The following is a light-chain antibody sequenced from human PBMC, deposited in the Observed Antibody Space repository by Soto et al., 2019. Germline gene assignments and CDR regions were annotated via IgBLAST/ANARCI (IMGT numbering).Light chain of an antibody. CDR1: QSVSSSY. J-gene: IGKJ1*01. CDR3: HQYGSSSWT. Sequence: EIVLTQSPGTLSLSPGERATLSCRASQSVSSSYLAWYQQKPGQAPRLLIYGASSRATGISDRFSGSGSGTDFTLTISRLEPEDFAVYYCHQYGSSSWTVGQGTKVEIK. CDR2: GAS. V-gene: IGKV3-20*01.